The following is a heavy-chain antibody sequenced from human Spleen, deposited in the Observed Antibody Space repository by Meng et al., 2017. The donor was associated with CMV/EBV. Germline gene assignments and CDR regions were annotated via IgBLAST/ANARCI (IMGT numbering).Heavy chain of an antibody. Sequence: GESLKISCAASGFTFTSYDMHWVRQRPGKGLEWVALIRIVGSSKFYADSVKGRFTVSRDNSKNTLYLEMNSLRDEDTAIYYCAKAYSSSWYREYYDYWGQGTLVTVSS. CDR1: GFTFTSYD. V-gene: IGHV3-30*02. D-gene: IGHD6-13*01. J-gene: IGHJ4*02. CDR2: IRIVGSSK. CDR3: AKAYSSSWYREYYDY.